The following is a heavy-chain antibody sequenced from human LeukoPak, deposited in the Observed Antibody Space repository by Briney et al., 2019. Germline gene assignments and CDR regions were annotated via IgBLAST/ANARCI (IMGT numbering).Heavy chain of an antibody. CDR1: GFTFSSYA. CDR3: AGEPGITSTGGIEY. V-gene: IGHV3-30*04. J-gene: IGHJ4*02. D-gene: IGHD1-20*01. Sequence: PGGSLRLSCAASGFTFSSYAMSWVRQAPGKGLEWVGLTFYDASSECYADSVKGRFTISRDKSKNTLYLQMNSLRPEDTAVYYCAGEPGITSTGGIEYWGQGTLVTVSS. CDR2: TFYDASSE.